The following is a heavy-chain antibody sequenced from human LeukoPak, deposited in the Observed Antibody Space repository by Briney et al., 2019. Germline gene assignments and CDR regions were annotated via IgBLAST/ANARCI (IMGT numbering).Heavy chain of an antibody. CDR2: IYHSGST. D-gene: IGHD6-13*01. J-gene: IGHJ4*02. CDR3: ASAEPRGIIWYPY. Sequence: SETLSHTCAVSGASISSNNWWWSWVRQPPGKGLEWIGEIYHSGSTNYNPSLKSRVTISVDKSKNQFSLKLSSVTAADTAVYYCASAEPRGIIWYPYWGQGTLVTVSS. CDR1: GASISSNNW. V-gene: IGHV4-4*02.